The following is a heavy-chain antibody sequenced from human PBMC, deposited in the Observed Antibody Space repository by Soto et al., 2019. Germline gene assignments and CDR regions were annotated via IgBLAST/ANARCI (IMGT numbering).Heavy chain of an antibody. CDR3: AREGGLRIAAADSDY. CDR1: GYTFTSYG. Sequence: ASVKVSCKAYGYTFTSYGISWVRQAPGQGLEWMGWISAYNGNTNYAQKLQGRVTMTTDTSTSTAYMELRSLRSDDTAVYYCAREGGLRIAAADSDYWGQGTLVTVSS. V-gene: IGHV1-18*04. CDR2: ISAYNGNT. D-gene: IGHD6-13*01. J-gene: IGHJ4*02.